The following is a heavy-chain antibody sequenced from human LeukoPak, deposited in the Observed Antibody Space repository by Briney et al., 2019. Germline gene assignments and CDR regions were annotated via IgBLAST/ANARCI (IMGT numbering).Heavy chain of an antibody. CDR1: GGSFSDYY. Sequence: SETLSLTCAVYGGSFSDYYWSWIRQPPGKGLEWIGYIYYSGSTYYNPSLKSRVTISVDTSKNQFSLKLSSVTAADTAVYYCARDYYGSGSKFDYWGQGTLVTVSS. J-gene: IGHJ4*02. CDR3: ARDYYGSGSKFDY. V-gene: IGHV4-30-4*01. CDR2: IYYSGST. D-gene: IGHD3-10*01.